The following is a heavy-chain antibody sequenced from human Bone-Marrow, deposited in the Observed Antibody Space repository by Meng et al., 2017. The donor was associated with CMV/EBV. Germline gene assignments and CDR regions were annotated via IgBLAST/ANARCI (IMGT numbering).Heavy chain of an antibody. Sequence: SVKVSCKASVGTFSSYTISWVRQAPGQGLEWMGRIIPILGIANYAQKLQGRVTMTTDTSTSTAYMELRSLRSDDTAVYYCARDLVTMIDDYGMDVWGQGTTVTVSS. J-gene: IGHJ6*02. CDR2: IIPILGIA. CDR1: VGTFSSYT. CDR3: ARDLVTMIDDYGMDV. V-gene: IGHV1-69*04. D-gene: IGHD3-22*01.